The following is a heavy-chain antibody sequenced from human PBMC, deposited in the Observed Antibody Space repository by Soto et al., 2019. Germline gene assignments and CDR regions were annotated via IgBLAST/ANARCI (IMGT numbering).Heavy chain of an antibody. Sequence: QVQLVESGGGVVQPGRSLRLSCAASGFTFSSYAMHWVRQAPGKGLEWVAVISYDGSNKYYADSVKGRFTISRDNSKNTLYLQMNSLRAEDTAVYYCAREVPAFPPYGMDVWGQGTTVTVSS. CDR3: AREVPAFPPYGMDV. J-gene: IGHJ6*02. V-gene: IGHV3-30-3*01. CDR2: ISYDGSNK. D-gene: IGHD2-2*01. CDR1: GFTFSSYA.